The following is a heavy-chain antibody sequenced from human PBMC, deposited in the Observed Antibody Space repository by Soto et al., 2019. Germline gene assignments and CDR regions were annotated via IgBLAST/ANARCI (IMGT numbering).Heavy chain of an antibody. J-gene: IGHJ4*02. CDR3: ARNPRYYYDSSGSDY. V-gene: IGHV3-21*01. CDR1: GFTFSSYS. CDR2: ISSSSSYI. Sequence: PGGSLRLSCAASGFTFSSYSMNWVRQAPGKGLEWVSSISSSSSYIYYADSVKGRFTISRDNAKNSLYLQMNSLRAEDTAVYYCARNPRYYYDSSGSDYWGQGTLVTVSS. D-gene: IGHD3-22*01.